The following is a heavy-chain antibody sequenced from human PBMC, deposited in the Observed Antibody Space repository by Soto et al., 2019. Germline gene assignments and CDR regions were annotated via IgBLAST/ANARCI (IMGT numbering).Heavy chain of an antibody. V-gene: IGHV4-61*01. CDR2: VYYTGST. CDR1: GGSVSSNSYY. J-gene: IGHJ4*02. D-gene: IGHD1-26*01. CDR3: ATYPCASQWESLKFFDY. Sequence: QVQLQESGPGLVKPSETLSLTCTVSGGSVSSNSYYWSWIRQPPGNALEWVGYVYYTGSTNYNTSLKSRVTIALDTFKTQFSLRLTSVTAADTAAYYSATYPCASQWESLKFFDYWGQGTLVTVSS.